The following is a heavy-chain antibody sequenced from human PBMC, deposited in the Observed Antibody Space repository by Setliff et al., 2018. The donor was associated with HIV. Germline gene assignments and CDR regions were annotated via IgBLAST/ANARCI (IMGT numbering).Heavy chain of an antibody. CDR2: IYYSANT. CDR3: ARSSLHCGGGSCYLTWFDP. V-gene: IGHV4-39*07. CDR1: GGSISSSSYY. D-gene: IGHD2-15*01. J-gene: IGHJ5*02. Sequence: PSETLSLTCTVSGGSISSSSYYWGWIRQPPGKGLEWIGNIYYSANTNYSPSLKSRVTISVDTSKNQFSLKLNSVTAADTAVYYCARSSLHCGGGSCYLTWFDPWGQGTLVTVSS.